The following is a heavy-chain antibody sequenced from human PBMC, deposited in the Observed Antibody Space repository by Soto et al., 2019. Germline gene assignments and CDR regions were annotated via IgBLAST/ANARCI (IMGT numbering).Heavy chain of an antibody. Sequence: GGSLRLSCAASGFTFSSYAMSWVRQAPGKGLEWVSAISGSGGSTYYADSVKGRFTISRDNSKNTLYLQMNSLRAEDTAVYYCAKDNGLWFARSVDYWGQGTLVTVSS. D-gene: IGHD3-10*01. CDR1: GFTFSSYA. J-gene: IGHJ4*02. CDR2: ISGSGGST. CDR3: AKDNGLWFARSVDY. V-gene: IGHV3-23*01.